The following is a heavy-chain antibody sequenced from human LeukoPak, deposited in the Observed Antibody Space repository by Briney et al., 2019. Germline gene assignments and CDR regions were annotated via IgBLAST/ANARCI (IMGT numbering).Heavy chain of an antibody. J-gene: IGHJ4*02. CDR1: GYTFTGYY. V-gene: IGHV1-2*02. CDR3: ARGVGYYDSSGYYGLYFDY. CDR2: INPNSGGT. Sequence: ASVKVSCKASGYTFTGYYIHWVRQAPGQGLEWMGWINPNSGGTNYAQKFQGRVTMTRDTSISTAYMELSRLRSDDTAVYYCARGVGYYDSSGYYGLYFDYWGQGTLVTVSS. D-gene: IGHD3-22*01.